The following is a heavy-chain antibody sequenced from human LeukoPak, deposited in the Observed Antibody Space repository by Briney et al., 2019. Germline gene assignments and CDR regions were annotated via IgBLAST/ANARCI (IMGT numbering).Heavy chain of an antibody. CDR1: GYTFTGYY. J-gene: IGHJ5*02. V-gene: IGHV1-2*02. CDR2: INPNSGGT. CDR3: ARSPHPRYSGYDSLVWFDP. Sequence: ASVKVSCKASGYTFTGYYMHWVRQAPGQGLEWMGWINPNSGGTNYAQKFQGRVTMTRDTSISTAYMELSRLRSDDTAVYYCARSPHPRYSGYDSLVWFDPWGQGTLVTVSS. D-gene: IGHD5-12*01.